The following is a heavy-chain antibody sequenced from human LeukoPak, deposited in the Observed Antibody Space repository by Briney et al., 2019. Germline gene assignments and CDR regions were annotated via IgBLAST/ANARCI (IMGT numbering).Heavy chain of an antibody. V-gene: IGHV3-9*01. D-gene: IGHD2-21*02. CDR3: AKGRGVPYEVVTAILDP. Sequence: SLRLSCAASGLTFDDYAMHWVRQAPGKGLEWVSGFSWNSDSIGYADSVKGRFTISRDNSKNTLYLQMDSLRGEDTAVYYCAKGRGVPYEVVTAILDPWGQGTLVTVSS. CDR1: GLTFDDYA. J-gene: IGHJ5*02. CDR2: FSWNSDSI.